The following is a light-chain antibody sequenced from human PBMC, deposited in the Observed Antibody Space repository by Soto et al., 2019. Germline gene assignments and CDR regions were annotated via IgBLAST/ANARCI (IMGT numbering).Light chain of an antibody. CDR3: QQRTNWHPFT. Sequence: EIVLTQSPVTLSLSTGERATLSCRASQSISSYLAWYQQKPGQAPRLLIYDASKWATGIPARFSGSGSGTAFTLPISSLEHEDFAVYYCQQRTNWHPFTFGPGTKVEIK. CDR2: DAS. V-gene: IGKV3-11*01. CDR1: QSISSY. J-gene: IGKJ3*01.